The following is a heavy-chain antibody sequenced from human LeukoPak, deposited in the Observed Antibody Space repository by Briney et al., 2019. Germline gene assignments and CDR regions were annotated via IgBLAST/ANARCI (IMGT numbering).Heavy chain of an antibody. J-gene: IGHJ3*02. CDR3: AKDPGLDAFDI. CDR2: TRGGGSGT. V-gene: IGHV3-23*01. CDR1: GFTFSSYA. D-gene: IGHD3-22*01. Sequence: GGSLRLSCAASGFTFSSYAMSWVRQAPGKGLEWVSATRGGGSGTHYADSVKGRFTISRDSSNNTLSLQMNSLRAEGTAVYFCAKDPGLDAFDIWGQGTMVTVSS.